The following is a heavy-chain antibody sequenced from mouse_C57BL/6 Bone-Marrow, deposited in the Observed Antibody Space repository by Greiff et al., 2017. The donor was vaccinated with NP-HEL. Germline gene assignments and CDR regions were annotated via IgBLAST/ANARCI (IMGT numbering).Heavy chain of an antibody. D-gene: IGHD1-1*01. CDR3: ARSYYGSRESDY. CDR2: INPGSGGT. J-gene: IGHJ2*01. V-gene: IGHV1-54*01. CDR1: GYAFTNYL. Sequence: VQLQESGAELVRPGTSVKVSCKASGYAFTNYLIEWVQQRPGQGLEWIGVINPGSGGTNYTEKFKGKATLTADKSSSTAYMQLSSLTSEDSAVYFCARSYYGSRESDYWGQGTTLTVSS.